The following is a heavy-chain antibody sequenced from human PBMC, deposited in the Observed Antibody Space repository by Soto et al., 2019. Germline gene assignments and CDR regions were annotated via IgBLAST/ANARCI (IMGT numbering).Heavy chain of an antibody. CDR1: GYTFTSYG. D-gene: IGHD3-3*01. Sequence: QVQLVQSGAEVKKPGASVKVSCKASGYTFTSYGISWVRQAPGQGLEWMGWISAYNGNTNYAQKLQDRLTMTTDTSTSTAYMELRSLRSDDTAVYYCARDRPYYDVWSCYYFDIWGQGRMVTVSS. CDR3: ARDRPYYDVWSCYYFDI. CDR2: ISAYNGNT. V-gene: IGHV1-18*01. J-gene: IGHJ3*02.